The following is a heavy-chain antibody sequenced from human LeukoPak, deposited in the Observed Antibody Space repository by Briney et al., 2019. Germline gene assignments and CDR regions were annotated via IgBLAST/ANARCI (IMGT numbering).Heavy chain of an antibody. CDR3: AKFYDISTGYFDC. J-gene: IGHJ4*02. D-gene: IGHD3-9*01. Sequence: GGSLRLSCAASGFTFSSYATSWVRQSPGKGLEWVSAISGGGGSTYYADSVKGRFTISRDNSKNTLYLQMNSLRAEDTAVYYCAKFYDISTGYFDCWGQGTLVTVSS. CDR1: GFTFSSYA. CDR2: ISGGGGST. V-gene: IGHV3-23*01.